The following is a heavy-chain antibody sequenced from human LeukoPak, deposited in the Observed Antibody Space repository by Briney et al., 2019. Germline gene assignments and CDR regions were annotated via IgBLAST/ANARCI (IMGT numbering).Heavy chain of an antibody. Sequence: GASVKVSCKASGYTFTGDYMHWVRQAPGQGLEWMGWINPNSGGTNYAQKFQGRVTMTRDTSISTAYMELSRLRSDDTAVYYCARDNWFGELSIDYWGQGTLVTVSS. CDR3: ARDNWFGELSIDY. D-gene: IGHD3-10*01. V-gene: IGHV1-2*02. CDR2: INPNSGGT. CDR1: GYTFTGDY. J-gene: IGHJ4*02.